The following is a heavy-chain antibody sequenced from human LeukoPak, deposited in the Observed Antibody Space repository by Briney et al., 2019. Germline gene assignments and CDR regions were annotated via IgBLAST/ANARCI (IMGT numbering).Heavy chain of an antibody. V-gene: IGHV1-69*13. CDR1: GGTFSSYA. CDR3: ARDYGSGSYYYYYGMDV. D-gene: IGHD3-10*01. CDR2: IIPIFGTA. J-gene: IGHJ6*02. Sequence: ASVKVSCKASGGTFSSYAISWVRQAPGQGLEWMGGIIPIFGTANYAQKFQGRVTITADESTSTAYMELSSLRSEDTAVYYCARDYGSGSYYYYYGMDVWGQGTTVTVSS.